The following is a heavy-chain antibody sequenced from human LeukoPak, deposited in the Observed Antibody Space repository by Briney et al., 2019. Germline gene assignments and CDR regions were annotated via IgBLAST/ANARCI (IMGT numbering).Heavy chain of an antibody. D-gene: IGHD3-9*01. J-gene: IGHJ4*02. V-gene: IGHV3-21*01. CDR3: ARCRGGLRYFDWLLD. CDR2: ISSSSSYI. CDR1: GFTFSSYS. Sequence: PGGSLRLPCAASGFTFSSYSMNWVRQAPGKGLEWVSSISSSSSYIYYADSVEGRFTISRDNAKNSLYLQMNSLRAEDTAVYYCARCRGGLRYFDWLLDWGQGTLVTVSS.